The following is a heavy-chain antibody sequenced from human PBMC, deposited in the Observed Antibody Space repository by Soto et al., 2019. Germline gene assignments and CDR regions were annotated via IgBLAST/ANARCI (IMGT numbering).Heavy chain of an antibody. V-gene: IGHV3-23*01. CDR1: GFTFSSYA. CDR2: ISGSGGST. CDR3: AKDRGDYGDYIGDAFDI. J-gene: IGHJ3*02. Sequence: GGSLRLSCAASGFTFSSYAMSWVRQAPGKGLEWVSAISGSGGSTYYADSVKGRFTISRDNSKNTLYLQMNSLRAEDTAVYYCAKDRGDYGDYIGDAFDIWGQGTMVTVSS. D-gene: IGHD4-17*01.